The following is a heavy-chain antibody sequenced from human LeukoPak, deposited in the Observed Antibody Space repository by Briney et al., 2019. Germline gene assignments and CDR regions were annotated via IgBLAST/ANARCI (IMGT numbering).Heavy chain of an antibody. V-gene: IGHV1-18*01. D-gene: IGHD5-18*01. CDR3: ARGGSKMGQLWLSGLFSY. CDR1: GYTFTSYG. CDR2: ISAYNGNT. J-gene: IGHJ4*02. Sequence: ASVKVSCKASGYTFTSYGISWVRQAPGQGLEWMGWISAYNGNTNYAQKLQGRVTMTTDTSTSTAYMELRSLRSDDTAVYYCARGGSKMGQLWLSGLFSYWGQGTLVTVSS.